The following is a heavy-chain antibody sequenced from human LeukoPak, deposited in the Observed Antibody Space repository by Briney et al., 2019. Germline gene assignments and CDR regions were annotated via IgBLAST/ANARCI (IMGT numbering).Heavy chain of an antibody. CDR1: GGSVSDYY. Sequence: PSETLSLTWTISGGSVSDYYWSWIRQSPGKGLEWIGYIYYTGSTTYNPSLKSRVTISADTSKNQFSLKLSSVTAADTAAYYCASRKLGNDYWGQGTLVTVSS. V-gene: IGHV4-59*02. CDR3: ASRKLGNDY. CDR2: IYYTGST. D-gene: IGHD7-27*01. J-gene: IGHJ4*02.